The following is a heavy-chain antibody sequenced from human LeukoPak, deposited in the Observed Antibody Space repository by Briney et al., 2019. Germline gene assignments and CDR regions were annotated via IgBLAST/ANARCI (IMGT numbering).Heavy chain of an antibody. Sequence: ASVKVSCKASGGTFSSYAISWVRQAPGQGLEWMGRIIPIFGTANYAQKFQGGVTITTDESTSTAYMELSSLRSEDTAVYYCAPAPITMVRGVITSDAFDIWGQATMVTVSS. CDR3: APAPITMVRGVITSDAFDI. J-gene: IGHJ3*02. CDR1: GGTFSSYA. D-gene: IGHD3-10*01. CDR2: IIPIFGTA. V-gene: IGHV1-69*05.